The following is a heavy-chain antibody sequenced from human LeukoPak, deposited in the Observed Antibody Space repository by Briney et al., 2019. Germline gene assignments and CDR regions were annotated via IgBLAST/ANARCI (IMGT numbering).Heavy chain of an antibody. D-gene: IGHD6-6*01. CDR2: INGDGTST. J-gene: IGHJ6*02. Sequence: GGSLRLSCAASGFAFSSYWMHWVRQAPGKGLVCVSRINGDGTSTSYADSVKGRFSISRDNAKNTLFLEMNSLRAEDTALYYCARDRYGSSVGGMDVWGQGTTVTVSS. CDR1: GFAFSSYW. V-gene: IGHV3-74*01. CDR3: ARDRYGSSVGGMDV.